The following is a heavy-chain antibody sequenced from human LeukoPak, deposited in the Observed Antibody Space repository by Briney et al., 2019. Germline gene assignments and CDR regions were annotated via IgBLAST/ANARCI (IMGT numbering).Heavy chain of an antibody. V-gene: IGHV3-30*02. J-gene: IGHJ4*02. Sequence: GGSLRLSCAATGFTFSSTGMHWVRQAPGKGLEWVALIRYDGSTKYFADSVKGRFTISRDNSRNTLYLQMISLRVEDTAVYYCAKDRGSTTNYFDYWGQGTLVTVSS. CDR3: AKDRGSTTNYFDY. CDR1: GFTFSSTG. D-gene: IGHD2-2*01. CDR2: IRYDGSTK.